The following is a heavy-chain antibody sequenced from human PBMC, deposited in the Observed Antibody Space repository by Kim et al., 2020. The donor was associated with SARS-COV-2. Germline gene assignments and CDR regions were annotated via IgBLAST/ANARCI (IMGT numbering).Heavy chain of an antibody. V-gene: IGHV1-58*01. Sequence: SVKVSCKASGFIFASSAVQWVRQARGQRLEWIGWIVVGSSNTTYAQKFQERVTITRDMFTSTAYMELRSLTSEDTAVYYCAASYYYDMSADYWGQGTLVTVSS. J-gene: IGHJ4*02. CDR3: AASYYYDMSADY. CDR2: IVVGSSNT. CDR1: GFIFASSA. D-gene: IGHD3-22*01.